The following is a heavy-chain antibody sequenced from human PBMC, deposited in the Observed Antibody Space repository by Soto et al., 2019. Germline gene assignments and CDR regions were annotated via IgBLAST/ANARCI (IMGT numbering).Heavy chain of an antibody. V-gene: IGHV1-18*04. CDR1: GYSFSTYD. CDR3: VTSYASGSDP. D-gene: IGHD3-10*01. J-gene: IGHJ5*02. CDR2: ISPKNGNT. Sequence: ASVQVSCKASGYSFSTYDISWLRQAPGQGPEWMGRISPKNGNTKYAQNFQDRVTMTADTSSSTAYMELRGLRSDDTAKYYCVTSYASGSDPWGQGTLVTVSS.